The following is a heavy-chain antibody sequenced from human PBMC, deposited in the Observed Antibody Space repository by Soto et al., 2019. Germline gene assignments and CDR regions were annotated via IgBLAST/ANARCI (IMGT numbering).Heavy chain of an antibody. D-gene: IGHD6-13*01. CDR2: IIPILGIA. CDR1: GGTFSSYT. J-gene: IGHJ6*02. Sequence: GASVKVSCKASGGTFSSYTISWVRQAPGQGLEWMGRIIPILGIANYAQKFQGRVTITADNSTSTAYMELSSLRSEDTAVYYCASVERSSWPSGMDVWGQGTTVTVSS. CDR3: ASVERSSWPSGMDV. V-gene: IGHV1-69*02.